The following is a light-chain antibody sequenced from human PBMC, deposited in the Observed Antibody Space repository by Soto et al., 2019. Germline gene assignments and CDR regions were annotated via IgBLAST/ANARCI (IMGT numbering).Light chain of an antibody. CDR2: GES. CDR3: QQYGSSLFT. CDR1: QSVSSSY. V-gene: IGKV3-20*01. J-gene: IGKJ3*01. Sequence: EIVLTQSPGTLSLSPGERATLSCRASQSVSSSYLAWYQQKPGQAPRLLIYGESSRATGIPDRFSGSGSGTDFTLTISRLEPEDFVVYYCQQYGSSLFTFGPGTNVDIK.